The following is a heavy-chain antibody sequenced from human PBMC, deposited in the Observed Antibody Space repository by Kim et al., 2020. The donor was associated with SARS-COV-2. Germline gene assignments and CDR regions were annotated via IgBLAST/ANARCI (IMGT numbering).Heavy chain of an antibody. CDR1: GGSFSGYY. Sequence: SETLSLTCAVYGGSFSGYYWSWIRQPPGKGLEWIGEINHSGSTNYNPSLKSRVTISVDTSKNQFSLKLSSVTAADTAVYYCARGSRGGYRPHFDYWGQGTLVTVSS. CDR2: INHSGST. CDR3: ARGSRGGYRPHFDY. V-gene: IGHV4-34*01. J-gene: IGHJ4*02. D-gene: IGHD3-22*01.